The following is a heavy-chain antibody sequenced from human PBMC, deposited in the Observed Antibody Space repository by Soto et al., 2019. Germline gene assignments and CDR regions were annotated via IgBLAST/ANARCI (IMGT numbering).Heavy chain of an antibody. Sequence: ETLRLSCAASGFTLSSYWMNWVRQAPGKGLEWVANIKQDGSEKYYVDSVKGRFIISRDNAKNSLYLQMNSLRAEDTAVYYCARDADASGWYHYGMDVWGQGTMVTVSS. CDR2: IKQDGSEK. D-gene: IGHD6-19*01. J-gene: IGHJ6*02. CDR3: ARDADASGWYHYGMDV. CDR1: GFTLSSYW. V-gene: IGHV3-7*01.